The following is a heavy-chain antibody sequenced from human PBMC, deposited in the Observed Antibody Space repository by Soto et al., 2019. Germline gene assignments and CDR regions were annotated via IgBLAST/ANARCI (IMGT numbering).Heavy chain of an antibody. V-gene: IGHV3-33*01. Sequence: QVRLVESGGGVVQPGRSLRLSCAASGFTFSSYGMHWVRQAPGKGLEWVAVIWYDGSNKYYADSVKGRFTISRDNSKNTLYLQMNSLRAEDTAVYYCARDSSEWSATPGYWGQGTLVTVSS. CDR2: IWYDGSNK. CDR3: ARDSSEWSATPGY. CDR1: GFTFSSYG. J-gene: IGHJ4*02. D-gene: IGHD3-3*01.